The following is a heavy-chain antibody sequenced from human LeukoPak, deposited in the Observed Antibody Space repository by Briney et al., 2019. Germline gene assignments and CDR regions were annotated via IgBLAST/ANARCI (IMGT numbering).Heavy chain of an antibody. Sequence: GGSLRLSCAASGFTFSNYAMHWVRQAPGKGLEWVAVISYDGNNKYYADSVKGRFTISRDNSKNTLYLQMNSLRAEDTAVYYCARDKFYSSSYFDYWGQGTLVTVSS. D-gene: IGHD6-13*01. V-gene: IGHV3-30*04. CDR2: ISYDGNNK. CDR1: GFTFSNYA. CDR3: ARDKFYSSSYFDY. J-gene: IGHJ4*02.